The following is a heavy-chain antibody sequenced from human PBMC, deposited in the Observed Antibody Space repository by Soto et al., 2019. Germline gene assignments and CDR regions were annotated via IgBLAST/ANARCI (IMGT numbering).Heavy chain of an antibody. CDR2: IYYSGST. D-gene: IGHD4-17*01. J-gene: IGHJ4*02. Sequence: TLSLTCTVSGGSISSGGYYWSWIRQHPGKGLEWIGYIYYSGSTYYNPSLKSRVTISVDTSKNQFSLKLSSVTAADTAVYYCARGDSTVTQFDYWGQGTLVTVSS. V-gene: IGHV4-31*03. CDR3: ARGDSTVTQFDY. CDR1: GGSISSGGYY.